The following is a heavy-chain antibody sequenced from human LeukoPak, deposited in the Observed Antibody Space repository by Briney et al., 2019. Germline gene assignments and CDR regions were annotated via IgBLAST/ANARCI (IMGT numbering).Heavy chain of an antibody. D-gene: IGHD3-22*01. J-gene: IGHJ4*02. Sequence: GSSVKVSCKASGGTFSSYAISWVRQAPGQGLEWMGGIIPIFGTANYALKFQGRVTITADESTSTAYMELSSLRSEDTAVYYCAREARGYYYDSSGYFWGQGTLVTVSS. V-gene: IGHV1-69*01. CDR2: IIPIFGTA. CDR1: GGTFSSYA. CDR3: AREARGYYYDSSGYF.